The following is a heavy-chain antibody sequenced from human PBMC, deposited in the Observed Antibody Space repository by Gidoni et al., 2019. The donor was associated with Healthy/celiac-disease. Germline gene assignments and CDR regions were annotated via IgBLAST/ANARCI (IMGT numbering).Heavy chain of an antibody. J-gene: IGHJ4*02. CDR2: IRGGGGST. CDR1: GFTFSSYA. CDR3: AKDFGGDGLRPLGYFDY. V-gene: IGHV3-23*01. Sequence: EVQLLESGGGLVQPGGSLRLSCAASGFTFSSYAMSWVRQAPGKGMEWSSAIRGGGGSTYYADSVKGRFTISRDNSKNTLYLQMNSLRAEDTAVYYCAKDFGGDGLRPLGYFDYWGQGTLVTVSS. D-gene: IGHD3-16*01.